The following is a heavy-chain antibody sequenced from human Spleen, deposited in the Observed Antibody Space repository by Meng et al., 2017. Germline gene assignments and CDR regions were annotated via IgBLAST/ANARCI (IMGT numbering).Heavy chain of an antibody. CDR1: GGSISSSHW. J-gene: IGHJ4*02. CDR3: AARGYYLADY. D-gene: IGHD3-22*01. CDR2: IYHSGSA. V-gene: IGHV4-4*02. Sequence: QEVGPGVARPSGTPPLPGVVPGGSISSSHWGSWVRQPPGKGLEWIGEIYHSGSANYNPSLKTRVTISVDKSKNQFSLKVSSVTAADTAVYYCAARGYYLADYWGRGTLVTVSS.